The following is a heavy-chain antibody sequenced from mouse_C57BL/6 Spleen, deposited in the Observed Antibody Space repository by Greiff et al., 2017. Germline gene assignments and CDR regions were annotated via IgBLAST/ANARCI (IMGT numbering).Heavy chain of an antibody. V-gene: IGHV14-2*01. D-gene: IGHD2-5*01. J-gene: IGHJ2*01. CDR3: ARSPYYSNYYFDY. CDR1: GFNIKDYY. CDR2: IDPEDGET. Sequence: VQLQQSGAELVKPGASVKLSCTASGFNIKDYYMHWVKQRTEQGLEWIGRIDPEDGETKYAPKFPGKATITADTSSNTAYLQLSSLTSEDTAVYYCARSPYYSNYYFDYWGQGTTLTVSS.